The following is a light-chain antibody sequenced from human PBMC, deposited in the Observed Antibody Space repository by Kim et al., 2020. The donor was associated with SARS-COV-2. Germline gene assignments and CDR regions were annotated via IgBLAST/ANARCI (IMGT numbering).Light chain of an antibody. CDR2: GAS. V-gene: IGKV1-17*01. CDR3: LQHNSYPLT. Sequence: IRNDLGWYQQKPGSAPKRLIHGASSLQSGVPSRFSGSGSGTEFTLTISSLQPDDFATYYCLQHNSYPLTFGGGTKVDIK. CDR1: IRND. J-gene: IGKJ4*01.